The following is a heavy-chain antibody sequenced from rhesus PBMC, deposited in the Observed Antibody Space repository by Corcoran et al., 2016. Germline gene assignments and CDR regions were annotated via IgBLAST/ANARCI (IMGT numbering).Heavy chain of an antibody. CDR1: GGSISSSY. CDR3: ARRGSGSPRFDY. J-gene: IGHJ4*01. CDR2: ISGSSGRT. D-gene: IGHD6-25*01. Sequence: QLQLQESGPGLVKPSETLSLTCAVSGGSISSSYWSWLRQPPGKGLGWIGRISGSSGRTDYNPSLKSRVTISTDTSKNQFSLRLSSVTAADTAVYYCARRGSGSPRFDYWGQGVLVTVSS. V-gene: IGHV4-173*01.